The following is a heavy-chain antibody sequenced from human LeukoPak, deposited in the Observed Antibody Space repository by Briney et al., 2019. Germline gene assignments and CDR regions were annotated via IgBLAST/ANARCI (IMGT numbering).Heavy chain of an antibody. D-gene: IGHD4-17*01. J-gene: IGHJ4*02. CDR1: GGTFSDYY. V-gene: IGHV4-59*10. CDR3: ARRDDGDSFDY. CDR2: IYTSGST. Sequence: PSETLSLTCVVYGGTFSDYYWSWIRQPAGKGLEWIGRIYTSGSTNYNPSLKSRVTMSVDTSKNQFSLKLSSVTAADTAVYYCARRDDGDSFDYWGQGTLVTVSS.